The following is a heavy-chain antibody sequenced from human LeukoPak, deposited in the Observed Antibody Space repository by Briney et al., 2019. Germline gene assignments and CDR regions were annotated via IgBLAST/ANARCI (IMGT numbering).Heavy chain of an antibody. CDR1: GGSISSSSYY. CDR3: ARSPGGMVRDYYFDN. J-gene: IGHJ4*02. D-gene: IGHD3-10*01. Sequence: SETLSLTCTVSGGSISSSSYYWSWIRQPPGKGLEWIGYIYYSGSTSYNHSLKSRVTISVDTSKNQFSLELSSVTAADTAMYYCARSPGGMVRDYYFDNWGQGTLVTVSS. CDR2: IYYSGST. V-gene: IGHV4-61*01.